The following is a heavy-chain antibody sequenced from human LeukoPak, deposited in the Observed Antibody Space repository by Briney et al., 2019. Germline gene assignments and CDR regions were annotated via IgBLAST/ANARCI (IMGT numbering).Heavy chain of an antibody. Sequence: ASVKVSCKASGYTFTGYYMHWVRQAPGQGLEWMGWINPNSGGKNYAQKFQGWVTMTRDTSISTAYMELSRLRSDDTAVYYCARDGGSRRPNWFDPWGQGTLVTVSS. V-gene: IGHV1-2*04. CDR1: GYTFTGYY. CDR2: INPNSGGK. D-gene: IGHD3-16*01. J-gene: IGHJ5*02. CDR3: ARDGGSRRPNWFDP.